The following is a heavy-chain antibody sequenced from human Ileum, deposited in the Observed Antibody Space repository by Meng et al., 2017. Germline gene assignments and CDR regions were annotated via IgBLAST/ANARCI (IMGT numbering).Heavy chain of an antibody. CDR3: ARDCSGGGCFDP. J-gene: IGHJ5*02. CDR1: GGVFSSSA. D-gene: IGHD2-15*01. CDR2: IIPILNAS. V-gene: IGHV1-69*10. Sequence: QVQLVQSGAEVKYPGSSVTVSCKAAGGVFSSSAIGCLRQAPGRGLEWMVGIIPILNASTYAQNFKGRVTLSADMATTTVYLELSSLTSDDTAVYFCARDCSGGGCFDPWGQGTLVTVSS.